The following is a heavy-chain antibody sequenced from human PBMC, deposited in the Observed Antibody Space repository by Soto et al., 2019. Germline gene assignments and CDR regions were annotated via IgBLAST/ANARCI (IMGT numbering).Heavy chain of an antibody. D-gene: IGHD3-10*01. CDR3: ANYRTISPVAFNI. CDR2: ISYDGSNK. Sequence: GGSLRLSCAASGFTFSSYAMHWVRQAPGKGLEWVAVISYDGSNKYYADSVKGRFTLTRDTSISTVYMELSSLRSEDTAVYYCANYRTISPVAFNIWGQGTMVTVSS. V-gene: IGHV3-30-3*01. J-gene: IGHJ3*02. CDR1: GFTFSSYA.